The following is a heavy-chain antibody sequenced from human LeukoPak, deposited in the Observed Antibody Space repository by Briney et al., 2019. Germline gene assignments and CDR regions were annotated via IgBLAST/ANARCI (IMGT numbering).Heavy chain of an antibody. Sequence: GGSLRLSCAASGFTFTNAWMTWVRQAPGKGLEWVGLIKSKTDGGTADYAAPVKGRFTISRDDSKTTLYLQMNSLKAEDTAVYYCTTGAWIQLWLADYWGQGTLVTVSS. CDR1: GFTFTNAW. CDR3: TTGAWIQLWLADY. CDR2: IKSKTDGGTA. V-gene: IGHV3-15*01. D-gene: IGHD5-18*01. J-gene: IGHJ4*02.